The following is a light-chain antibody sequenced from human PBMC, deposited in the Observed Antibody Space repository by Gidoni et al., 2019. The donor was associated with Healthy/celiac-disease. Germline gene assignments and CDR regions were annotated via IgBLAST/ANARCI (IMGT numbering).Light chain of an antibody. CDR2: AAS. Sequence: AIRMTQSPSSFSAPTGDRATITCRASQGISSYLAWYQQKPGKAPKLLIYAASTLQSGVPSRFSGSGSGTDFTLTISCLQSEDFATYYCQQYYSYPRTFGQGTKVEIK. CDR1: QGISSY. CDR3: QQYYSYPRT. V-gene: IGKV1-8*01. J-gene: IGKJ1*01.